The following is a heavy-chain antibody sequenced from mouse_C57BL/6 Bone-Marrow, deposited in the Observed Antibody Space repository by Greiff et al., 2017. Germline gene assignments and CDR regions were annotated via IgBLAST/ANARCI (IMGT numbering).Heavy chain of an antibody. CDR1: GYAFRSSW. D-gene: IGHD1-1*01. CDR2: IYPGDGDT. CDR3: AREVANDY. J-gene: IGHJ2*01. Sequence: VQLQQSGPELVKPGASVKISCKASGYAFRSSWMNWVKQRPGKGLEWIGRIYPGDGDTNYNGKFKGKATLTADTSSSTAYMQLSSLTSEDSAVYFCAREVANDYWGQGTTLTVSS. V-gene: IGHV1-82*01.